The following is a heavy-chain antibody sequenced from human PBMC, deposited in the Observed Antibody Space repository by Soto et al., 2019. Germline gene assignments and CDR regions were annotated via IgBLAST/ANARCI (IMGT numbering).Heavy chain of an antibody. CDR2: IYSGGST. J-gene: IGHJ6*02. CDR3: ARDGILRGFRSYGMDA. D-gene: IGHD3-16*01. V-gene: IGHV3-53*01. CDR1: GFTVSSNY. Sequence: PGGSLRLSCAASGFTVSSNYMSWVRQAPGKGLEWVSVIYSGGSTYYADSVKGRFTISRDNSKNTLYLQMNSLRAEDTAVYYCARDGILRGFRSYGMDAWGQGTTVTVSS.